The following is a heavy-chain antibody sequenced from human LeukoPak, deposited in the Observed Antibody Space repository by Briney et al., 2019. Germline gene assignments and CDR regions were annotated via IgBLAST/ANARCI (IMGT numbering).Heavy chain of an antibody. V-gene: IGHV4-34*01. J-gene: IGHJ4*02. CDR2: INHSGST. Sequence: SEILSLTCSVYGGSLSGYYWSWIRQTPGKGLELIGEINHSGSTTYYPSFKNRVTISVDTSKNQFSLKLSSVTAADRALYYCARQTTSGYLDYWGQGTLVTVS. CDR3: ARQTTSGYLDY. D-gene: IGHD3-22*01. CDR1: GGSLSGYY.